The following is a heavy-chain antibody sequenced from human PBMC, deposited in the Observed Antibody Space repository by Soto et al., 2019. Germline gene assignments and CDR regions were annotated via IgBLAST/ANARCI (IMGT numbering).Heavy chain of an antibody. CDR3: VRDGTKTLRDWFDP. J-gene: IGHJ5*02. CDR2: IYATGTT. V-gene: IGHV4-4*07. CDR1: GASVSGYY. Sequence: TLSLTCTVSGASVSGYYWGWIRKSAGKGLEWIGRIYATGTTDYNPSPKSRVMMSVDTSKKQFSLRLRSVTAADTAVYYCVRDGTKTLRDWFDPWGQGISVTVS. D-gene: IGHD1-1*01.